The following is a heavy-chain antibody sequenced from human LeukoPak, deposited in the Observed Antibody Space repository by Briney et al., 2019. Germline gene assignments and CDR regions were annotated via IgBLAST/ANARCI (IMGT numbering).Heavy chain of an antibody. CDR2: IYSGGST. Sequence: GGSLRLSCAASGFTVSSNYMSWVRQAPGKGLEWVSVIYSGGSTYYADSVKGRFTISRDNSKNTLYLQMNSLRAEDTAVYYCARDLRRKGSDPWGQGTLVTVSS. CDR3: ARDLRRKGSDP. V-gene: IGHV3-53*01. D-gene: IGHD3-10*01. J-gene: IGHJ5*02. CDR1: GFTVSSNY.